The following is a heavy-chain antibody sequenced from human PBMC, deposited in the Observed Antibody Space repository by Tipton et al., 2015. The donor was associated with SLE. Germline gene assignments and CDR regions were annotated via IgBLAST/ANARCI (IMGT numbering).Heavy chain of an antibody. Sequence: RSLRLSCAASGFTFSSYGMHWVRQAPGKGLEWVAVIWYDGSNKYSADSVKGRFTISRDNAKNSLYLQMKSLRGEDTAVYYCARVVSGYELDYWGQGTLVTVSS. D-gene: IGHD5-12*01. CDR3: ARVVSGYELDY. CDR2: IWYDGSNK. CDR1: GFTFSSYG. J-gene: IGHJ4*02. V-gene: IGHV3-33*08.